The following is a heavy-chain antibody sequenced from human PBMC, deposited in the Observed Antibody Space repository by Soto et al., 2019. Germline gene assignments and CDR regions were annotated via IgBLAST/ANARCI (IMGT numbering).Heavy chain of an antibody. Sequence: GESLKISCKDSGYSFTSYWIGWVRQMPGKGLEWMGIIYPGDSDTRYSPSFQGQVTISADKSISTAYLQWSSLKASDTAMYYCARHSGYDLKLYYYGMDVWGQGTTVTVSS. CDR2: IYPGDSDT. V-gene: IGHV5-51*01. J-gene: IGHJ6*02. D-gene: IGHD5-12*01. CDR1: GYSFTSYW. CDR3: ARHSGYDLKLYYYGMDV.